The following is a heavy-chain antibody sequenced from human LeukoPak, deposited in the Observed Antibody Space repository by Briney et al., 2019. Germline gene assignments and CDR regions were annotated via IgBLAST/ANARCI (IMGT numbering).Heavy chain of an antibody. CDR1: GGSISSSSYY. V-gene: IGHV4-39*07. CDR2: IYYSGST. J-gene: IGHJ4*02. CDR3: ARDPCGGGDCYSVFDY. Sequence: SETLSLTCTVSGGSISSSSYYWGWIRQPPGKGLEWIGSIYYSGSTYYNPSLKSRVTISVDTSKNQFSLKLSSVTAADTAVYYCARDPCGGGDCYSVFDYWGQGTLVTVSS. D-gene: IGHD2-21*02.